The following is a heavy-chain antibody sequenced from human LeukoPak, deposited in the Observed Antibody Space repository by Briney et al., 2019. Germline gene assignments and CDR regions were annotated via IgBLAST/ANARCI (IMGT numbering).Heavy chain of an antibody. CDR2: INHSGST. Sequence: SETLSLTCAVYGGSFSGYYWSWIRQPPGKGLEWIGEINHSGSTNYNPSLKSRVTISVDTSKNQFSLKLSSVTAADTAVYYCARTPFRPMITFGGSYYFDYWGQGTLVTVSS. D-gene: IGHD3-16*01. CDR1: GGSFSGYY. J-gene: IGHJ4*02. CDR3: ARTPFRPMITFGGSYYFDY. V-gene: IGHV4-34*01.